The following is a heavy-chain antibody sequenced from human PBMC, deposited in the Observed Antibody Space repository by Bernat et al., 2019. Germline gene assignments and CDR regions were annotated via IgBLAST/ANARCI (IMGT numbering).Heavy chain of an antibody. J-gene: IGHJ4*02. CDR1: GFTFSNTW. V-gene: IGHV3-15*01. CDR2: IKSKTDGGTA. Sequence: EVQLVESGGGLVKPGGSLRLSFAASGFTFSNTWMNWVRQAPGRGLEFVGRIKSKTDGGTAEYPAPVQDRFTISRDDSKNTLYLQMNSLKTEDTAVYYCSTVDFWSGPPPYWGQGTLVTVSS. CDR3: STVDFWSGPPPY. D-gene: IGHD3-3*01.